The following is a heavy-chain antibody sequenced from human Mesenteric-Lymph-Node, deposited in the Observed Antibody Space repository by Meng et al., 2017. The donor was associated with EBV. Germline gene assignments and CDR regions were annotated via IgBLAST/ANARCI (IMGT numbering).Heavy chain of an antibody. CDR1: GGSIRSGGYY. J-gene: IGHJ4*02. CDR3: ARQATGYCSGGSCYSGSIFDY. CDR2: IYYSGST. Sequence: RQEPGPGLVNPAQPLSLTFTVSGGSIRSGGYYWSCSRQPPGKGLEWIGYIYYSGSTHYNPSLKSRVTISVDTSKNQFSLKVSPVTAADTAVYYCARQATGYCSGGSCYSGSIFDYWGQGTLVTVSS. V-gene: IGHV4-30-4*01. D-gene: IGHD2-15*01.